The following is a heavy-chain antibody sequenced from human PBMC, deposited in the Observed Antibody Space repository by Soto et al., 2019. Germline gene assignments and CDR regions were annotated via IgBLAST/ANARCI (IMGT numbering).Heavy chain of an antibody. J-gene: IGHJ6*02. CDR3: ARARLSNGDPNIYFFYGLDV. Sequence: QVQLVQSGAEVKRPGSSVKVSCKASGDMFRNSAFTWVRQAPGQGLGWMGVIIPLFRRTNVAQKFQGRITLTADESTTNVYMELTSLTSEDTSVYYCARARLSNGDPNIYFFYGLDVWGQGTTVTVTS. CDR2: IIPLFRRT. D-gene: IGHD6-6*01. V-gene: IGHV1-69*01. CDR1: GDMFRNSA.